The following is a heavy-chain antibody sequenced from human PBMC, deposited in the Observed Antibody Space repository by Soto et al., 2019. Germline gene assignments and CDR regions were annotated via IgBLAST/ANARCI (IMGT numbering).Heavy chain of an antibody. V-gene: IGHV3-33*01. CDR1: GFSFSSYG. D-gene: IGHD2-2*03. J-gene: IGHJ6*02. CDR3: ARDPYGYFYGMDV. CDR2: IWYDGSKT. Sequence: QVQLVESGGGVVQPGRSLRLSCTPSGFSFSSYGMHWVRQAPGKGLEWVAVIWYDGSKTYYADSVKGRFTISRDNPNNILYMQMNSLRADDTAVYCCARDPYGYFYGMDVWGQGTTVTVSS.